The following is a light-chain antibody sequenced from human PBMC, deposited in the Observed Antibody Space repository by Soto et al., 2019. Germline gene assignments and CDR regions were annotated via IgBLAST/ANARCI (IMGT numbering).Light chain of an antibody. V-gene: IGKV3-20*01. CDR2: GAS. CDR3: QQYGSSPWT. Sequence: EIVLTQSPGTLSLSPGERATLSCRASQSVSSSYLAWYQQKPGQAPRPLIYGASSSAIGIPDRFSGSGSGTDFTLTISRPESEDCAVYYCQQYGSSPWTFGQVTKVEIK. J-gene: IGKJ1*01. CDR1: QSVSSSY.